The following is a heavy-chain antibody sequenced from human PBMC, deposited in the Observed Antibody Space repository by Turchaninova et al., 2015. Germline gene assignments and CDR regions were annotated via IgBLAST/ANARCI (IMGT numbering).Heavy chain of an antibody. V-gene: IGHV4-61*01. CDR1: GGSVTSGKYS. D-gene: IGHD7-27*01. CDR2: IYETGST. CDR3: ARDVGNAMSCFDP. Sequence: QVQMQESGPGLVEPSETMSPPCPFPGGSVTSGKYSGSWIRQPPGKEMEWIGYIYETGSTAYNPSLESRVTMSVDTSKNQFSLNLRSVTAADTAIYYGARDVGNAMSCFDPWGQGTLVTVS. J-gene: IGHJ5*02.